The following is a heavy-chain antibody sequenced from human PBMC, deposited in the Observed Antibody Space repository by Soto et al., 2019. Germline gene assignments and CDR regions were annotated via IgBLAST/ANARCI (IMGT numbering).Heavy chain of an antibody. V-gene: IGHV1-69*06. CDR2: IIPIFGTA. D-gene: IGHD6-13*01. CDR3: ARLLTAAGIYDWFDP. J-gene: IGHJ5*02. CDR1: GGTFSSYA. Sequence: SVKVSCKASGGTFSSYAISWVRQAPGQGLEWMGGIIPIFGTANYAQKFQGRVTITADKSTSTAYMELSSLRSEDTAVYYCARLLTAAGIYDWFDPWGQGTLVTVSS.